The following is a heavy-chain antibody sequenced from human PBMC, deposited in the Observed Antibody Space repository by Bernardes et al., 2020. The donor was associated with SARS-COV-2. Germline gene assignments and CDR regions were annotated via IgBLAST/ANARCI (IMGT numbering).Heavy chain of an antibody. V-gene: IGHV3-21*01. CDR2: ITTRSNYI. CDR1: GFTFSSYA. Sequence: GGSLRLSCEASGFTFSSYAMNWVRQAPGKGLQWVSSITTRSNYIQYTASVEGRFTISRDIAKNSLYLEMTSLRAEDTAIYYCARILRDNGFGSGYYDLWGRGTLVTVSS. J-gene: IGHJ2*01. CDR3: ARILRDNGFGSGYYDL. D-gene: IGHD4-17*01.